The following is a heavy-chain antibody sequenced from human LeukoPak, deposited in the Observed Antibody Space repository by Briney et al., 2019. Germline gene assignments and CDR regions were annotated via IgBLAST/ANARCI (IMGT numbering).Heavy chain of an antibody. CDR3: AKVGGIVVVPAAIMGNNWFDP. V-gene: IGHV3-23*01. J-gene: IGHJ5*02. Sequence: GGSLRLSCAASGFTISSYAMSWVRQAPGKGLEWASAISGSGGSTYYADSVKGRFTISRDNSKNTLYLQMNSLRAEDTAVYYCAKVGGIVVVPAAIMGNNWFDPWGQGTLVTVSS. CDR2: ISGSGGST. D-gene: IGHD2-2*01. CDR1: GFTISSYA.